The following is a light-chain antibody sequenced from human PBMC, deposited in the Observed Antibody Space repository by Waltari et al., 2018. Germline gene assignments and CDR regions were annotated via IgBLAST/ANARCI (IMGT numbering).Light chain of an antibody. CDR2: GAS. CDR1: QSVSSN. V-gene: IGKV3-15*01. CDR3: QQYNNWPFT. J-gene: IGKJ2*01. Sequence: EIVMTQSPATLSVSPGESATISCRASQSVSSNLAWYQQKPGQAPRLLIYGASTRATGIPANFSGSGSGTEFTLTISSLQSEDFAVYYCQQYNNWPFTFGQGTKLEIK.